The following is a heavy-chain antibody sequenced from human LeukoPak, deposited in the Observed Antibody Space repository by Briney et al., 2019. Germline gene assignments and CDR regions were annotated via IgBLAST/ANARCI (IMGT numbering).Heavy chain of an antibody. CDR3: ASRWDSSGYYYDY. V-gene: IGHV4-34*01. CDR1: GGSFSGYY. Sequence: SETLSLTRAVYGGSFSGYYWSWIRQPPGKRLEWIGEINHSGSTNYNPSLKSRVTISVDTSKNQFSLKLSSVTAADTAVYYCASRWDSSGYYYDYWGQGTLVTVSS. D-gene: IGHD3-22*01. J-gene: IGHJ4*02. CDR2: INHSGST.